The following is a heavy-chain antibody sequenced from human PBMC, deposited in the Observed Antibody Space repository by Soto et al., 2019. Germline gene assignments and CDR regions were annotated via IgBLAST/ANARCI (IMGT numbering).Heavy chain of an antibody. CDR2: ISAYNGNT. V-gene: IGHV1-18*01. Sequence: GASVKVSFKASGYTFTSYGISWVRQAPGQGLEWMGWISAYNGNTNYAQKHQGRVTMTTDTSTSTAYMELRSLRSDDTAVYYCARAITIFGVAPLMDVWGKGTTVTVSS. CDR1: GYTFTSYG. J-gene: IGHJ6*03. CDR3: ARAITIFGVAPLMDV. D-gene: IGHD3-3*01.